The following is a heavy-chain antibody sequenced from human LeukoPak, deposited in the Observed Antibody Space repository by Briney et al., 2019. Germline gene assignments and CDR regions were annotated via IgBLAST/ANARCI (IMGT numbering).Heavy chain of an antibody. Sequence: GGSLRLSCAATGFTFSNYAMNWGRQAPGKGLEWGSAISGSGSSTYYADSVKGRFTISRDTSKNTKTLYLQMNSLRAEDTAVYYCAKVVPGISGDYAWGQGTLVTVSS. CDR1: GFTFSNYA. V-gene: IGHV3-23*01. CDR3: AKVVPGISGDYA. D-gene: IGHD4-17*01. J-gene: IGHJ5*02. CDR2: ISGSGSST.